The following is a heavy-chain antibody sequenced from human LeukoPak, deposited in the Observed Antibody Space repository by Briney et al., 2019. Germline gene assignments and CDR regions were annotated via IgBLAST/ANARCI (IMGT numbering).Heavy chain of an antibody. CDR1: GYTFTGYY. V-gene: IGHV1-2*04. Sequence: ASVKVSCKASGYTFTGYYMHWVRQAPGQGLEWMGWINPNSGGTNYAQKFQGWVTMTRDTSISTAYKELSRLRSDDTAVYYCARSSRDGYNSFDYWGQGTLVTVSS. CDR3: ARSSRDGYNSFDY. D-gene: IGHD5-24*01. J-gene: IGHJ4*02. CDR2: INPNSGGT.